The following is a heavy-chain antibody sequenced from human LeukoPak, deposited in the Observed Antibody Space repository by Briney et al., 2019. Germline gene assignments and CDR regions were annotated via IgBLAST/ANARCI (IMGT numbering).Heavy chain of an antibody. Sequence: SETLSLTCAVYGGSFRDYHWSWIRQPPGKGLEWIGEINQSGSTKYNPSLKSRVTISVDKSKNQFSLKLSSVTAADTAVYYCARRSYYYYDSSGYYGYWGQGTLVTVSS. J-gene: IGHJ4*02. CDR3: ARRSYYYYDSSGYYGY. D-gene: IGHD3-22*01. V-gene: IGHV4-34*01. CDR1: GGSFRDYH. CDR2: INQSGST.